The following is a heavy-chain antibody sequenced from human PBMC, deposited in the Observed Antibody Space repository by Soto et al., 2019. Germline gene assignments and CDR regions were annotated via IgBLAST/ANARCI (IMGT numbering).Heavy chain of an antibody. CDR2: IYYSGST. Sequence: PSETLSLTCTVSGGSISSYYWTWIRQPPGKGLEWIGYIYYSGSTYYNPSLKSRVTISVDTSKNQFSLKLSSVTAADTAVYYCARRDSSSPYRWGQGTLVTVSS. V-gene: IGHV4-59*08. CDR1: GGSISSYY. D-gene: IGHD6-6*01. J-gene: IGHJ5*02. CDR3: ARRDSSSPYR.